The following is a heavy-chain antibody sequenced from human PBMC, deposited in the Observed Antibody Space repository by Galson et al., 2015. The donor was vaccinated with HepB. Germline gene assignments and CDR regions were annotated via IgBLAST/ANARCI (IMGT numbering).Heavy chain of an antibody. CDR2: IRSKAYGGTT. Sequence: SLRLSCAASGFTFGDYAMSWVRQAPGKGLEWVGFIRSKAYGGTTEYAASVKGRFTISRDDSKSIAYLQMNSLKTEDTAVYYCTRAFDQVVAHSGSYWYFDLWGRGTLVTVSS. CDR1: GFTFGDYA. J-gene: IGHJ2*01. D-gene: IGHD1-26*01. V-gene: IGHV3-49*04. CDR3: TRAFDQVVAHSGSYWYFDL.